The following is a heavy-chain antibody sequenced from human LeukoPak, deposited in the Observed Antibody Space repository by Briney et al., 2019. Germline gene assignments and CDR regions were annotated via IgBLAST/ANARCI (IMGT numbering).Heavy chain of an antibody. V-gene: IGHV4-38-2*02. CDR2: IYHSGST. D-gene: IGHD6-19*01. CDR1: GYSISSGYY. CDR3: ARGHFLPPGIAVAGTNWFDP. Sequence: PSETLSLTCTVSGYSISSGYYWGWIRQPPGKGLEWIGSIYHSGSTNYNPSLKSRVAISVDTSKNQFSLKLSSVTAADTAVYYCARGHFLPPGIAVAGTNWFDPWGQGTLVTVSS. J-gene: IGHJ5*02.